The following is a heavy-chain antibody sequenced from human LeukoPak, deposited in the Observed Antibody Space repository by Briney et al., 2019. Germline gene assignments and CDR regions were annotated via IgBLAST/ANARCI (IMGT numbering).Heavy chain of an antibody. Sequence: SETLSLTCTVSGGSISSYYWSWIRQPPGKGLEWIGYIYYSGSTNYNPSLKSRVTMSVDTSKIQFSLKLSSVTAADTAVYYCARADYGDSAYAFDAWGQGTMVTVSS. V-gene: IGHV4-59*01. CDR3: ARADYGDSAYAFDA. D-gene: IGHD4-17*01. CDR2: IYYSGST. CDR1: GGSISSYY. J-gene: IGHJ3*01.